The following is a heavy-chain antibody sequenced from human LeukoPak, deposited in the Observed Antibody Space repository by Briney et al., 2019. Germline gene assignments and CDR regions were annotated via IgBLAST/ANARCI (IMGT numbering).Heavy chain of an antibody. J-gene: IGHJ3*02. Sequence: PGGSLRLSCATSGFTFSSYSMTWVRQAPGKGLDWVSSINSYSSDIYYADSVKGRSTISRDNAKNSLYLQMNSLRAEDTAVHYCARKRSPGAFDIWGQGTMVTVSS. CDR3: ARKRSPGAFDI. CDR1: GFTFSSYS. V-gene: IGHV3-21*01. CDR2: INSYSSDI.